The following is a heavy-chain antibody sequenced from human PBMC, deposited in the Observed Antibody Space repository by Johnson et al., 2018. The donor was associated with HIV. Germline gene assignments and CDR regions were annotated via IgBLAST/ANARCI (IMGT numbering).Heavy chain of an antibody. CDR1: GFTFSSYA. V-gene: IGHV3-30*04. CDR2: ISYDGTHK. CDR3: ARVRWEVHSVDAFDI. J-gene: IGHJ3*02. Sequence: QVQLVESGGGVVRPGRYLRLSCAASGFTFSSYAMHWVRQAPGKGLEWVAVISYDGTHKYYADSVKGRFTISRDNSKNKLYLQTNSLRAEDTAVFYCARVRWEVHSVDAFDIWGQGTMVTVSS. D-gene: IGHD1-26*01.